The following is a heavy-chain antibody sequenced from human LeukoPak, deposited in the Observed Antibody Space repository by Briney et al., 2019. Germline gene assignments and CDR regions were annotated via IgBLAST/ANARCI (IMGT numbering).Heavy chain of an antibody. Sequence: GGSMRLSCSASGCTFSNYWMHSVRQAPGKGLVWFSPINSDGSDTTYADSVKGRFTISRDNAKNTMYLHMNSLRPDDTPVSYCARAGRSTSCSYTWGQGTMVTVSS. CDR2: INSDGSDT. J-gene: IGHJ5*02. D-gene: IGHD2-2*01. V-gene: IGHV3-74*01. CDR3: ARAGRSTSCSYT. CDR1: GCTFSNYW.